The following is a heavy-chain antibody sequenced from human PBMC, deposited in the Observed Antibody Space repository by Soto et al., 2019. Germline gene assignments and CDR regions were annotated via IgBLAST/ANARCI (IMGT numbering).Heavy chain of an antibody. CDR3: AFYSSWYARKNYYYYGMDV. J-gene: IGHJ6*02. CDR1: GYTFTSYG. Sequence: SVKVSCKASGYTFTSYGISWVRQAPGQGLEWMGGIIPIFGTANYAQKFQGRVTITADESTSTAYMELSSLRSEDTAVYYCAFYSSWYARKNYYYYGMDVWGQGTTVTVSS. CDR2: IIPIFGTA. V-gene: IGHV1-69*13. D-gene: IGHD6-13*01.